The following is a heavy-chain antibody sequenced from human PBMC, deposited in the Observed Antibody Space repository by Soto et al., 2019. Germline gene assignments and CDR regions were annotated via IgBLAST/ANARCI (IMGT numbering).Heavy chain of an antibody. CDR3: ARDRAVAGTYYYYYGMDV. CDR2: ISYDGSNK. CDR1: GFTFSSYA. D-gene: IGHD6-19*01. J-gene: IGHJ6*02. V-gene: IGHV3-30-3*01. Sequence: PGWSLRLACAASGFTFSSYAMHWGRQAPGKRLEWVAVISYDGSNKYYADSVKGRFTISRDNSKNTLYLQMNSLRAEDTAVYYCARDRAVAGTYYYYYGMDVWGQGTTVTVSS.